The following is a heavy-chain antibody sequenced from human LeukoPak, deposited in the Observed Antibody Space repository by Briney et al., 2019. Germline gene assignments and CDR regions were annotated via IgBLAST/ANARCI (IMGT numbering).Heavy chain of an antibody. CDR1: GYTFTSYG. D-gene: IGHD3-10*01. Sequence: ASVKVSCKASGYTFTSYGISWVRQAPGQGLEWMGWISAYNGNTNYAQKLQGRVTMTTDTSTSTAYMELRSLRSDDTAVYYCARDARAAFGELSRNYYFDYWGQGTLVTVSS. CDR2: ISAYNGNT. V-gene: IGHV1-18*01. CDR3: ARDARAAFGELSRNYYFDY. J-gene: IGHJ4*02.